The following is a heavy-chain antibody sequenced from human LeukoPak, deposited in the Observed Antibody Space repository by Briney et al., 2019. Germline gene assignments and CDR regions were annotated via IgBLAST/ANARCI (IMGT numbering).Heavy chain of an antibody. CDR2: IDYSEST. Sequence: SETLSLTCTVSGGSISGYYWSWIRQSPGKRLEWIGRIDYSESTNYNPSLNGRVIISLDTSKNQFSLKMMFVTAADTAVYYCARRHGDLWSQGTLVTVSS. CDR1: GGSISGYY. V-gene: IGHV4-59*01. J-gene: IGHJ5*02. CDR3: ARRHGDL.